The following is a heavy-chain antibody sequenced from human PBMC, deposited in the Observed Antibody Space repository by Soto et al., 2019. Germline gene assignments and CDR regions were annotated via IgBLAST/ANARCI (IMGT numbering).Heavy chain of an antibody. Sequence: GGSLRLACAGSGFTFRWFGMNWVRQAPGKGLEWVARISNDGSNEYYVDSVKGRFTISRDNSKNTLYLQMDSLRAEDTAVYYCAKGEVRGIIPSYFDYWGLGTLVTVSS. J-gene: IGHJ4*02. D-gene: IGHD3-10*01. CDR3: AKGEVRGIIPSYFDY. CDR2: ISNDGSNE. CDR1: GFTFRWFG. V-gene: IGHV3-30*18.